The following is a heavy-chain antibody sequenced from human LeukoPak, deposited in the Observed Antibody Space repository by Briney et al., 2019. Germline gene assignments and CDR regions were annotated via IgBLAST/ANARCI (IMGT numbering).Heavy chain of an antibody. Sequence: GGSLRLSCAASGFTFDDYGMSWVRQAPGKGLEWVSAISGSGGSTYYADSVKGRFTISRDDSKNTLYLQMNSLRAEDTAVYYCAAKASGWHFPFDYWGQGTLVAVSS. CDR2: ISGSGGST. D-gene: IGHD6-19*01. J-gene: IGHJ4*02. CDR3: AAKASGWHFPFDY. CDR1: GFTFDDYG. V-gene: IGHV3-23*01.